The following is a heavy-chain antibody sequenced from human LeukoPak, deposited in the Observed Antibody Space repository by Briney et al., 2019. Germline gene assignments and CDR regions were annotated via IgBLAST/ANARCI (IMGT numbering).Heavy chain of an antibody. D-gene: IGHD6-6*01. V-gene: IGHV3-33*06. CDR2: IWYDGSNK. CDR3: AKDPDCSSSSYFDY. CDR1: GFTFSSYG. Sequence: PGRSLRLSCAASGFTFSSYGMHWVRQAPGKGLEWVAVIWYDGSNKYYADSVKGRSTISRDNSKNALYLQMNSLRAEDTAVYYCAKDPDCSSSSYFDYWGQGTLVTVSS. J-gene: IGHJ4*02.